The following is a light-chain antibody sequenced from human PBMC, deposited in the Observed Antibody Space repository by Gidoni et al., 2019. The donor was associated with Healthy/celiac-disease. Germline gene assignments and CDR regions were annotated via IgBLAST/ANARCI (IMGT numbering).Light chain of an antibody. Sequence: EIVLTQSTATLSLSPVERATLSCRDSQSVSSYLAWYQQKPGQAPRLLIYDASNRATGIPARFSGGGSGTDFTRTISSLEPEDFAVYYCQQRSNWLFTFGPGTKVDIK. CDR1: QSVSSY. J-gene: IGKJ3*01. CDR3: QQRSNWLFT. CDR2: DAS. V-gene: IGKV3-11*01.